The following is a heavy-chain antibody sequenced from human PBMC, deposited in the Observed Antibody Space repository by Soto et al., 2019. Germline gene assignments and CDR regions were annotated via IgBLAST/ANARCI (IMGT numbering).Heavy chain of an antibody. CDR2: FNPETGET. V-gene: IGHV1-24*01. D-gene: IGHD3-9*01. Sequence: QVHLVQSGAEVKKPGASVKVSCKVSGHTLTDFSMHWMRQAPGKGLEWMGGFNPETGETIYAQRFQGRVTMTDDRSTDTAYMELRRLSSDDTAIYYCATNPRTTIIICGWFDPWGQGTLVTVSP. CDR1: GHTLTDFS. J-gene: IGHJ5*02. CDR3: ATNPRTTIIICGWFDP.